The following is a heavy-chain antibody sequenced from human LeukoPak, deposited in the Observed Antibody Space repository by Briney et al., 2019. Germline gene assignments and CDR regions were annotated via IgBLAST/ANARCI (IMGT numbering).Heavy chain of an antibody. D-gene: IGHD3-22*01. Sequence: GGSLRLSCAASGFTFSSYSMNWVRQAPGKGLEWVSSISSSSSSYIYYADSVKGRFTISRDNAKNSLYLQMNSLRAEDTAVYYCARRYDSSGYSFDYWGQGTLVTVSS. CDR1: GFTFSSYS. CDR3: ARRYDSSGYSFDY. J-gene: IGHJ4*02. CDR2: ISSSSSSYI. V-gene: IGHV3-21*01.